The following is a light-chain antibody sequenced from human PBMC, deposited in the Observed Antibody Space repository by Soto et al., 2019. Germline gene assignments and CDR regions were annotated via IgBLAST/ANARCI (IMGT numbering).Light chain of an antibody. CDR2: TAS. CDR3: QQSYSTTT. J-gene: IGKJ4*01. V-gene: IGKV1-39*01. Sequence: DIQMTQSPSSLSASVGDRVTITCRASQSISSDLNWYQQKPGKAPKLLIYTASSLQSGVPSRFIGSGSGTYFTLTISSLQPEDFATYYCQQSYSTTTFGGGTKVEIK. CDR1: QSISSD.